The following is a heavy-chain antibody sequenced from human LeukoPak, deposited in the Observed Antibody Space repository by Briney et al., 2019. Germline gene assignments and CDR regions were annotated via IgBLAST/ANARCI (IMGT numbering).Heavy chain of an antibody. CDR3: AREVELDYFDY. CDR1: GGSISSSNW. Sequence: PSGTLSLTCAVSGGSISSSNWWSWVRQPPGKGLEWIGEIYHSGSTNYNPSLKSRVTISVDTSKNQFSLKLSSVTAADTAVYYCAREVELDYFDYWGQGTLVTVSS. D-gene: IGHD3-10*01. J-gene: IGHJ4*02. V-gene: IGHV4-4*02. CDR2: IYHSGST.